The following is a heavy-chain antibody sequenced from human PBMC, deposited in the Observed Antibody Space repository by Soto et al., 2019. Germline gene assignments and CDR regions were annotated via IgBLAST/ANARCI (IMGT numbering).Heavy chain of an antibody. V-gene: IGHV3-21*01. CDR3: AREGETWDSSGWYVDY. CDR2: ISSSSSYI. J-gene: IGHJ4*02. CDR1: GFTFSSYS. Sequence: EVQLVESGGGLVKPGGSLRLSCAASGFTFSSYSMNWVRQAPGKGLEWVSSISSSSSYIYYAASVKGRFTLSRDNARNSLYLQMNLVRAEDTAVYYCAREGETWDSSGWYVDYWGQGTLVTVSS. D-gene: IGHD6-25*01.